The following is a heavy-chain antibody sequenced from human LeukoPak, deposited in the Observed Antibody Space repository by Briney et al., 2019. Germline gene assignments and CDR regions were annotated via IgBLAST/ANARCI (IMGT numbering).Heavy chain of an antibody. Sequence: GGSLRLSCVASGITFSDYWMSWVRQAPGKGLEWVGRIKSKGDGETIDYNTPVKGRFSISRDDSKNTLYLQMNSLEDEDTAMYYCTVRSSIWSQGTLVTVSS. CDR1: GITFSDYW. D-gene: IGHD3-3*02. CDR2: IKSKGDGETI. V-gene: IGHV3-15*01. CDR3: TVRSSI. J-gene: IGHJ4*02.